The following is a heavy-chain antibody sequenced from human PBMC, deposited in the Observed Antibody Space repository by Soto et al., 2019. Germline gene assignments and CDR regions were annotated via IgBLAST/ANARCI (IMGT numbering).Heavy chain of an antibody. V-gene: IGHV3-21*01. J-gene: IGHJ4*02. D-gene: IGHD5-18*01. CDR2: ISSSSSYI. Sequence: GGSLRLSCAASGFTFSSYSMNWVRQAPGKGLEWVSSISSSSSYIYYADSVKGRFTISRDNAKNSLYLQMNSLRAEDTAVYYCARGWMDTAMALDYWGQGTLVTVSS. CDR3: ARGWMDTAMALDY. CDR1: GFTFSSYS.